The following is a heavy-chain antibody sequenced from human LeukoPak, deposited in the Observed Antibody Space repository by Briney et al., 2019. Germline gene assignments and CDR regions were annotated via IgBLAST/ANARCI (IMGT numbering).Heavy chain of an antibody. CDR2: INPSGGST. J-gene: IGHJ2*01. CDR3: ARASGSYGFWYFDL. D-gene: IGHD1-26*01. CDR1: GYTFTSYY. Sequence: GASVKVSCKASGYTFTSYYMHWVRQAPGQGLEWMGIINPSGGSTSYAQKFQGRVTITTDESTSTAFMELSSLRPEDTAVYYCARASGSYGFWYFDLWGRGTLVTVSS. V-gene: IGHV1-46*01.